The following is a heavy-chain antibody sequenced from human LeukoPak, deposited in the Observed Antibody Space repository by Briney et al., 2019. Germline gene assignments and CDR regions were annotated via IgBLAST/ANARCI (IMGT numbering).Heavy chain of an antibody. CDR2: INWNGGST. D-gene: IGHD6-6*01. J-gene: IGHJ5*02. V-gene: IGHV3-20*04. CDR1: GFTFDDYG. Sequence: GGSLRLSCAASGFTFDDYGMSWVRQAPGKGLEWVSGINWNGGSTGYADSVKGRFTISRDNAKNSLYLQMNSLRAEDTALYYCARDRGSSSSKWFDPWGQGTLVTVSS. CDR3: ARDRGSSSSKWFDP.